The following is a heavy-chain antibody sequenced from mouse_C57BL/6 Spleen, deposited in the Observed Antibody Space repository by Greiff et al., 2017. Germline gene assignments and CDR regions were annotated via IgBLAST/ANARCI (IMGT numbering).Heavy chain of an antibody. D-gene: IGHD1-1*01. CDR2: IYPGDGDT. V-gene: IGHV1-82*01. CDR3: ARQSYGSSLWYFDV. CDR1: GYAFSSSW. J-gene: IGHJ1*03. Sequence: QVQLQQSGPELVKPGASVKISCKASGYAFSSSWMNWVKQRPGKGLEWIGRIYPGDGDTNYNGKFKGKATLTADKSSSTAYMQLSRLTSEDSAVYFCARQSYGSSLWYFDVWGTGTTVTVSS.